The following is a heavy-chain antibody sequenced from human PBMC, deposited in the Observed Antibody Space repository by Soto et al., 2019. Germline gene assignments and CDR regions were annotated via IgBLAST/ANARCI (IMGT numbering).Heavy chain of an antibody. V-gene: IGHV4-61*01. CDR2: IYYSGST. J-gene: IGHJ6*02. Sequence: PSETLSLTCTVSGGSVSSGSYYWSWIRQPPGKGLEWIGYIYYSGSTNYNPSLKSRVTISVDTSKNQFSLKLSSVTAADTAVYYCARCQTADSSSWYDYYYYGMDVWGQGTTVTVSS. CDR1: GGSVSSGSYY. D-gene: IGHD6-13*01. CDR3: ARCQTADSSSWYDYYYYGMDV.